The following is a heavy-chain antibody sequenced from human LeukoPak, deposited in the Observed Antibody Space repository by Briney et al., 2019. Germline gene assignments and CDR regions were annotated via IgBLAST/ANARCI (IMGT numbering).Heavy chain of an antibody. Sequence: GGSLRLSCAASGFIFSSYSMNWVRQAPGKGLEWVSYISSSSTTIYYADSVKGRFTISRDNAKNSLYLQMNSLRAEDTAVYYCAELGITMIGGVWGKGTTVTISS. CDR2: ISSSSTTI. J-gene: IGHJ6*04. CDR3: AELGITMIGGV. D-gene: IGHD3-10*02. V-gene: IGHV3-48*04. CDR1: GFIFSSYS.